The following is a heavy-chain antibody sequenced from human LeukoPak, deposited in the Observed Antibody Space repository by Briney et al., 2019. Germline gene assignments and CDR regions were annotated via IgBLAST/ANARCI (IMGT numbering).Heavy chain of an antibody. CDR2: INHSGST. CDR1: GGSFSGYY. Sequence: PSETLSLTCAVYGGSFSGYYWSWIRQPPGKGLEWIGEINHSGSTNYNPSLKSRVTISVDTSKNQFSQKLSSVTAADTAVYYCARRPLGHYYDSSGYYFHPFDYWGQGTLVTVSS. V-gene: IGHV4-34*01. CDR3: ARRPLGHYYDSSGYYFHPFDY. J-gene: IGHJ4*02. D-gene: IGHD3-22*01.